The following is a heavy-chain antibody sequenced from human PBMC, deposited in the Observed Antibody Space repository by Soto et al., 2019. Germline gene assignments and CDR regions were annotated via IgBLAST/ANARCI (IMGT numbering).Heavy chain of an antibody. CDR3: AKGDGFILAV. J-gene: IGHJ6*02. Sequence: EVQVLATGGGLIQPGGSLRLSCAASGFTVNSNYMSWVRQAPGEGLQWVSITNTGGTTYYADSVKGRFTVSRDNSKNTLCLQMNSLRAEDTAVYYCAKGDGFILAVWGQGTTVRVSS. CDR1: GFTVNSNY. V-gene: IGHV3-53*02. CDR2: TNTGGTT. D-gene: IGHD1-26*01.